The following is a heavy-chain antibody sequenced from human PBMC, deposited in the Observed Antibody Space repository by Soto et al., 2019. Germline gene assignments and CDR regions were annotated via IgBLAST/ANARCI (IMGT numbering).Heavy chain of an antibody. J-gene: IGHJ4*02. CDR2: IYYSGST. D-gene: IGHD2-2*01. CDR3: ARLFPRVVPAAIYFDY. CDR1: GGSISSSSYY. Sequence: QLQLQESGPGLVKPSETLSLTCTVSGGSISSSSYYWGWIRQPPGKGLEWIGSIYYSGSTYYSPSLKSRVTISVDTSKNQFSLKLSSVTAADTAVYYCARLFPRVVPAAIYFDYWGQGTLVTVSS. V-gene: IGHV4-39*01.